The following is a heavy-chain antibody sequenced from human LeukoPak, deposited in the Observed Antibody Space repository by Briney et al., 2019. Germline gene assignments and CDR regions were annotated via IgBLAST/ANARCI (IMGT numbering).Heavy chain of an antibody. J-gene: IGHJ6*02. Sequence: SGGSLRLSCAASGLIFSSYAVSWVRQAPGKGLEWVSAISDTGGTALYADSVKGRFTISRDNSKNTLYLQMNSLRADGTAVYYCAKDAVRGVIISVHYYYYGLDVWGQGTTVTVSS. CDR3: AKDAVRGVIISVHYYYYGLDV. CDR1: GLIFSSYA. D-gene: IGHD3-10*01. V-gene: IGHV3-23*01. CDR2: ISDTGGTA.